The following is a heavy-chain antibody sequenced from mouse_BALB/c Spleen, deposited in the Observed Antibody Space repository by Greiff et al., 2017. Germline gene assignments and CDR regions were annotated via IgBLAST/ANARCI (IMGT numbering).Heavy chain of an antibody. CDR2: ILPGSGST. J-gene: IGHJ4*01. CDR3: ARERGNRYYAMDY. Sequence: QVQLKQSGAELMKPGASVKISCKATGYTFSSYWIEWVKQRPGHGLEWIGEILPGSGSTNYNEKFKGKATFTADTSSNTAYMQLSSLTSEDSAVYYCARERGNRYYAMDYWGQGTSVTVSS. V-gene: IGHV1-9*01. D-gene: IGHD2-1*01. CDR1: GYTFSSYW.